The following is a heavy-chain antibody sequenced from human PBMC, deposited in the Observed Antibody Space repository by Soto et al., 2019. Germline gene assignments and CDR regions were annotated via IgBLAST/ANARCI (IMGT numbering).Heavy chain of an antibody. Sequence: GGSLRLSCAASGLTFSSYAMSWVRQAPGKGLEWVSAISGSGGSTYYADSVKGRFTISRDNSKNTLYLQMNSLRAEDTAVYYCAKGAGYYDSSGYPFDYWGQGTLVTVSS. CDR3: AKGAGYYDSSGYPFDY. J-gene: IGHJ4*02. CDR2: ISGSGGST. D-gene: IGHD3-22*01. V-gene: IGHV3-23*01. CDR1: GLTFSSYA.